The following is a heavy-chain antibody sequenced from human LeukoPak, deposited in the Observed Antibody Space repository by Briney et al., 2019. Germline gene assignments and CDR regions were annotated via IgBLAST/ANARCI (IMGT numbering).Heavy chain of an antibody. V-gene: IGHV4-34*01. Sequence: SETLSLTCAVYGGSFSGYYWSWIRQPPGKGLEWIGEINHSGSTNYNPSFKSRVTISVDTSKNQFSLKLSSVTAADTAVYYCARSSRVYYYGSGSYRYYYYGMDVWGQGTTVTVSS. J-gene: IGHJ6*02. CDR3: ARSSRVYYYGSGSYRYYYYGMDV. CDR1: GGSFSGYY. D-gene: IGHD3-10*01. CDR2: INHSGST.